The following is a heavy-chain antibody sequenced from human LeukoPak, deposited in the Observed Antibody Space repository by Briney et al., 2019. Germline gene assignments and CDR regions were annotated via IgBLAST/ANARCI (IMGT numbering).Heavy chain of an antibody. J-gene: IGHJ6*03. V-gene: IGHV3-7*01. D-gene: IGHD1/OR15-1a*01. Sequence: GGSLRLSCAASGLTFSNYWMSWVRQGPGKGLEWVANIKHDGSEKSYIDSVKGRFTISRDNAKNSVYLQMNRLRAEDTAVYYCARVRREMKRSLGRTTEYSYYYYMDVWGKGTTVTVSS. CDR3: ARVRREMKRSLGRTTEYSYYYYMDV. CDR1: GLTFSNYW. CDR2: IKHDGSEK.